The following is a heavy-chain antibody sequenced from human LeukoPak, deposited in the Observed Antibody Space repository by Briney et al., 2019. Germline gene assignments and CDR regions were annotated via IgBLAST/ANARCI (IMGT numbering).Heavy chain of an antibody. CDR1: GGSITSCGYF. CDR2: IYYSGST. J-gene: IGHJ4*02. V-gene: IGHV4-31*03. Sequence: SETLSLTCTVSGGSITSCGYFWTWIRQHPGKGLEWIVYIYYSGSTYYNPSLTSRVTIALDTSENQFSLKLSSVTAADTAVYYCVREDDTTMAFDSWGQGTLVTVSS. CDR3: VREDDTTMAFDS. D-gene: IGHD5-18*01.